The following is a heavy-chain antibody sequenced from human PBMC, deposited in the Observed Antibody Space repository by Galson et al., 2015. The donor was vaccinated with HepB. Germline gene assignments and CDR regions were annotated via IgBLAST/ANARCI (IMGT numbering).Heavy chain of an antibody. CDR3: AREDVVGVVPAANFYYYYGMDV. D-gene: IGHD2-2*01. J-gene: IGHJ6*02. V-gene: IGHV3-7*01. Sequence: SLRLSCAASGFTFSSYWMSWVRQAPGKGLEWVANIKQDGSEKYYVDSVKGRFTISRDNAKNSLYLQMNSLRPEDTAVYYCAREDVVGVVPAANFYYYYGMDVWGQGTTVTVSS. CDR2: IKQDGSEK. CDR1: GFTFSSYW.